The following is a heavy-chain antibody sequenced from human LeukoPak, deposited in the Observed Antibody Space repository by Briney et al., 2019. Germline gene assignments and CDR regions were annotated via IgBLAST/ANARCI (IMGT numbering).Heavy chain of an antibody. J-gene: IGHJ4*02. CDR3: ARNEGIAAAVGY. Sequence: SETLSLTCAVYGGSFSGYYWSWIRQPPGKGLEWIGEINHSGSTNYNPSLTSRVTISVDTSKNQFSLKLSSVTAADTAVYYCARNEGIAAAVGYWGQGTVVTVSS. CDR1: GGSFSGYY. D-gene: IGHD6-13*01. V-gene: IGHV4-34*01. CDR2: INHSGST.